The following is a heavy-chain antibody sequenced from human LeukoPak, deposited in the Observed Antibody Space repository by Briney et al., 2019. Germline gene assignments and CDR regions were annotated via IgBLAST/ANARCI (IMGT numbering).Heavy chain of an antibody. Sequence: GASVKVSCKASGYTFTSYAMHWVRQAPGQRLEWMGWINAGNGNTKYSQKFQGRVTITRDTSASTAYMELSSLRSEDTAVYYCARDRRYDSSGYYYPDAFDIWGQGTMVTVSS. CDR3: ARDRRYDSSGYYYPDAFDI. J-gene: IGHJ3*02. D-gene: IGHD3-22*01. V-gene: IGHV1-3*01. CDR1: GYTFTSYA. CDR2: INAGNGNT.